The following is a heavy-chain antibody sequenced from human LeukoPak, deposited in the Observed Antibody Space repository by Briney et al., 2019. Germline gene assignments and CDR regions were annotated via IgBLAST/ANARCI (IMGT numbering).Heavy chain of an antibody. V-gene: IGHV5-51*01. CDR3: ARQRITSGDAFDI. J-gene: IGHJ3*02. CDR1: GYSFTKYW. D-gene: IGHD2-2*01. CDR2: IYPSDSDT. Sequence: GESLKISCKGSGYSFTKYWIGWVRQMPGKGLEWMGVIYPSDSDTRYSPSFQGQVTISADKSISTAYLQWSSLKASDTAMYYCARQRITSGDAFDIWGQGTMVTVSS.